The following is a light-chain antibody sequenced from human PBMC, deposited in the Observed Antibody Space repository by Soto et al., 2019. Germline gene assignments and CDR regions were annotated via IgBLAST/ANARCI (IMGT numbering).Light chain of an antibody. V-gene: IGLV2-11*01. J-gene: IGLJ1*01. CDR2: DVS. Sequence: QSVLTQPRSVSGSPGQSVTISCTGTSSDVGAYNYVSWYQQHPGKAPKLMIYDVSKRPSGVPDRFSGSKSGNTASLTISGLQAEDEADYYCCSYAGSYNYVFGTGTQLTVL. CDR3: CSYAGSYNYV. CDR1: SSDVGAYNY.